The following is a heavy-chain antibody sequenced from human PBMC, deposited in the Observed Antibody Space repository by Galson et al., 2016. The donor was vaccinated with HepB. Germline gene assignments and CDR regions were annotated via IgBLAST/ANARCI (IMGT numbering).Heavy chain of an antibody. J-gene: IGHJ4*02. CDR3: ARGGPLVSSWTVVVTSALDY. Sequence: QAPGQGLEWMRWINPNSGGTNYAQKFQGWATMTRDTSISTGYMELSRLRSDDTAVYYCARGGPLVSSWTVVVTSALDYWGQGTLVTVSS. D-gene: IGHD2-15*01. CDR2: INPNSGGT. V-gene: IGHV1-2*04.